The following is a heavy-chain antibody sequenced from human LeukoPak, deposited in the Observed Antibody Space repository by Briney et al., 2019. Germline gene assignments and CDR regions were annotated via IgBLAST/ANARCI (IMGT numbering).Heavy chain of an antibody. D-gene: IGHD6-13*01. CDR1: GGSFSGYY. J-gene: IGHJ5*02. CDR3: AGGFSRSWYPQWFAP. CDR2: INHSGST. Sequence: SETLSLTCAVYGGSFSGYYWSWIRQPPGKGLEWIGEINHSGSTNYNPSLKSRVTISVDTSKNQFSLKLSSVTAADTAVYYCAGGFSRSWYPQWFAPWGQGTLVTVSS. V-gene: IGHV4-34*01.